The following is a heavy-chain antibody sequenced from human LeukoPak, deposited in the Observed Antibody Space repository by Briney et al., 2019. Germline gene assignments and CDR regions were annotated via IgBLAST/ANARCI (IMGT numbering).Heavy chain of an antibody. J-gene: IGHJ4*02. D-gene: IGHD3-3*01. V-gene: IGHV3-23*01. CDR1: GFTFSSYA. Sequence: PGGSLRLSCAASGFTFSSYAMSWVRQAPGKGLEWVSAISGSGGSTYYADSVKGRFTISRDNSKNTLYLQMNSLRAEDTAVYYCAKDGGHPQGGVVIFAHFDYWGQGTLVTVSS. CDR3: AKDGGHPQGGVVIFAHFDY. CDR2: ISGSGGST.